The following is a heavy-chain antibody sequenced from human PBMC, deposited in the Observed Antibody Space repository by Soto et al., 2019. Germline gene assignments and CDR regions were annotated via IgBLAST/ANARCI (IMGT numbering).Heavy chain of an antibody. CDR3: AGKTVVVPAAMGDYYYYMDV. CDR1: GGTFSSYT. CDR2: IIPILGIA. Sequence: QVQLVQSGAEVKKPGSSVKVSCKASGGTFSSYTISWVRQAPGQGLEWMGRIIPILGIANYAQKFQGRVTITADRSTGKAYMELSSLRSEDTAVYYCAGKTVVVPAAMGDYYYYMDVWGKGTTVTVSS. V-gene: IGHV1-69*02. J-gene: IGHJ6*03. D-gene: IGHD2-2*01.